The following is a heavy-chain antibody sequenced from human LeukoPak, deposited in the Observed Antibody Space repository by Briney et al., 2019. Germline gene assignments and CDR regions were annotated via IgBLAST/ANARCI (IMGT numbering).Heavy chain of an antibody. V-gene: IGHV3-30-3*01. CDR3: ARDLATLGEYQLLR. CDR1: GFTFSSYA. Sequence: GGSLRLSCAASGFTFSSYAMHWVRQASGKGLEGVAVISYDGSNKYYADSVKGRFTISRDNSKNTLYLQMNSLRAEDTAVYYCARDLATLGEYQLLRWGQGTLVTVSS. CDR2: ISYDGSNK. J-gene: IGHJ4*02. D-gene: IGHD2-2*01.